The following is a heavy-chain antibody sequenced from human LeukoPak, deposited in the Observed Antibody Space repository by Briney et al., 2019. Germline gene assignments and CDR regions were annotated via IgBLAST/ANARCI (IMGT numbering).Heavy chain of an antibody. V-gene: IGHV4-34*01. CDR1: GGSFSGYY. D-gene: IGHD4-17*01. J-gene: IGHJ4*02. Sequence: SETLSLTCAVYGGSFSGYYWSWIRQPPGKGLEWIGEINHSGSTNYNPSLKSRVTISVDTSKNQFSLKLSSVTAADTAVYYCARRPLYYGDPAPFDYWGQGTLVTVSS. CDR3: ARRPLYYGDPAPFDY. CDR2: INHSGST.